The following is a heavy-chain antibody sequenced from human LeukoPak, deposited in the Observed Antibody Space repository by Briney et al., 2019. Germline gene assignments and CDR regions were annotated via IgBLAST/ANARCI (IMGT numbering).Heavy chain of an antibody. CDR3: ARYYDFWSGYPRRPYYYYGMDV. V-gene: IGHV3-21*01. CDR1: GFTFSSYS. CDR2: ISSSSSYI. J-gene: IGHJ6*02. Sequence: PGRSLRLSCAASGFTFSSYSMNWVRQAPGKGLEWVSSISSSSSYIYYADSVKGRFTISRDNAKNSLYLQMNSLRAEDTAVYYCARYYDFWSGYPRRPYYYYGMDVWGQGTTVTVSS. D-gene: IGHD3-3*01.